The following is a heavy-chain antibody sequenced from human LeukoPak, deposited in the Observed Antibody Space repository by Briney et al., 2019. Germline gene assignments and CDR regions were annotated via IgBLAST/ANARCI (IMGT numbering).Heavy chain of an antibody. J-gene: IGHJ4*02. D-gene: IGHD3-3*01. V-gene: IGHV1-24*01. CDR1: GYTLTELS. CDR2: FDPEDGET. CDR3: ATDRSGYLPRDY. Sequence: ASVKVSCKVSGYTLTELSMYWVRQAPGKGLEWMGGFDPEDGETIYAQKFQGRVTMTEDTSTDTAYMELSSLRSEDTAVYYCATDRSGYLPRDYWGQGTLVTVSS.